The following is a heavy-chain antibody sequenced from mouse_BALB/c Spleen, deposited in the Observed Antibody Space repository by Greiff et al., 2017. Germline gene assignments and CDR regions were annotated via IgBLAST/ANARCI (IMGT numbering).Heavy chain of an antibody. D-gene: IGHD2-14*01. CDR3: ARYKNRYGWYFDV. CDR1: GDSITSGD. Sequence: EVQLVESGPSLVKPSQTLSLTCSVTGDSITSGDWHWVRKYPGNKLEYMGYISYSGSTYYNPSLKRRISITRDTSKNQYYLQLNSVTTEDTATYYCARYKNRYGWYFDVWGAGTTVTVSS. J-gene: IGHJ1*01. V-gene: IGHV3-8*02. CDR2: ISYSGST.